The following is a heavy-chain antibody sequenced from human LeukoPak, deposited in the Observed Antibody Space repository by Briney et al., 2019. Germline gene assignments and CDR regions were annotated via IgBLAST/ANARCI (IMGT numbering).Heavy chain of an antibody. D-gene: IGHD2-2*01. V-gene: IGHV4-59*01. CDR1: GGSISGYY. Sequence: AETLSLTCTVSGGSISGYYWSWIRQPPGKGLEWIGYIHYSGSTDYNPSLKSRVTISADTSKNQFSLKLSSVTAADAAVYYCARNFERTRVWFDPWGQGTLVTVSS. CDR2: IHYSGST. CDR3: ARNFERTRVWFDP. J-gene: IGHJ5*02.